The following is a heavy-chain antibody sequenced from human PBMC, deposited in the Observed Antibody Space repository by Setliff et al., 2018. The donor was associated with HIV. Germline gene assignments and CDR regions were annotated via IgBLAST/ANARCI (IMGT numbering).Heavy chain of an antibody. V-gene: IGHV3-23*01. CDR3: AKDMNYNNDYPGVLGS. CDR1: GFSLSDYY. D-gene: IGHD3-16*01. Sequence: GGSLRLSCAVSGFSLSDYYTDWVRQAPGKGLEWVSAISGSGANTYYADSVKGRFTISRDNSKNTLYLEMTSLRAEDTAVYHCAKDMNYNNDYPGVLGSWGRGTLVTVS. CDR2: ISGSGANT. J-gene: IGHJ4*02.